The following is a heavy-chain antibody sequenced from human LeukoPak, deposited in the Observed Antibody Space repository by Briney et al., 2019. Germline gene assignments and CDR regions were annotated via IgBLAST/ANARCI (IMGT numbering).Heavy chain of an antibody. D-gene: IGHD4-17*01. CDR3: ARAYGDLVDY. CDR2: IYTSGST. Sequence: SETLSLTCTVSGGSISSGSYYWSWIRQPAGKGLEWIGRIYTSGSTNYNPSLKSRVTISVDTSKNQFSLKLSSVTAADTVVYYCARAYGDLVDYWGQGTLVTVSS. J-gene: IGHJ4*02. CDR1: GGSISSGSYY. V-gene: IGHV4-61*02.